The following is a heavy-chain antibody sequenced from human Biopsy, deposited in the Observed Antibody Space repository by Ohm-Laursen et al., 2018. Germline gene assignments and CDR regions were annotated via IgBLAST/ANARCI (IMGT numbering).Heavy chain of an antibody. Sequence: SVKVSCKTSGYTFTSYEINWVRQAPGHGLEWMGWIDTINGGARYAQKFQGRVTMTRDTSISTAYMELSRLTSDDTAVYYCARERDPWGQGTLVTVSS. V-gene: IGHV1-2*02. CDR3: ARERDP. J-gene: IGHJ5*02. CDR1: GYTFTSYE. CDR2: IDTINGGA.